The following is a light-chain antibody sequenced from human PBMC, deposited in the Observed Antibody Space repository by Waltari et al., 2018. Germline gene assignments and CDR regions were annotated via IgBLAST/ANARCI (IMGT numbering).Light chain of an antibody. V-gene: IGLV7-46*01. J-gene: IGLJ3*02. CDR3: VLVYGGVGV. Sequence: QAVVTQEPSLTVSPGGTVTLTCASNTGVVTSGHFPYWFQQKPGQAPKTLIYDTTNKHAWRPARFSGSLLGGKAALTLSGAQPEEEADYFCVLVYGGVGVFGGGTKLTVL. CDR1: TGVVTSGHF. CDR2: DTT.